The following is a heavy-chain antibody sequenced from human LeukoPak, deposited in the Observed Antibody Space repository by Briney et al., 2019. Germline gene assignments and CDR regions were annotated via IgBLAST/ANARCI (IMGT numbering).Heavy chain of an antibody. CDR1: GGSFSGYY. D-gene: IGHD2/OR15-2a*01. Sequence: SETLSLTCAVYGGSFSGYYWSWIRQPPGKGLEWIGEINHSGSTNYNPSLKSRVTISVDTSKNQFSLKLSSVTAADTAVYYCARDNSASAGAFDIWGQGTMVTVSS. CDR2: INHSGST. V-gene: IGHV4-34*01. J-gene: IGHJ3*02. CDR3: ARDNSASAGAFDI.